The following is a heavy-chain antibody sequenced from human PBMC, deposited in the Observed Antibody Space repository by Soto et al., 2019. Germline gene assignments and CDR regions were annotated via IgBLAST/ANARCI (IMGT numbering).Heavy chain of an antibody. D-gene: IGHD4-17*01. Sequence: GGSLRLSCAASGFTFSNAWMSWVRQAPGKGLEWVGRIKSKTDGGTTDYAAPVKGRFTISRDDSKNTLYLQMNSLKTEDTAVYYCTTDLDYGDYYVDAFDIWGQGTMVTVSS. J-gene: IGHJ3*02. CDR1: GFTFSNAW. V-gene: IGHV3-15*01. CDR2: IKSKTDGGTT. CDR3: TTDLDYGDYYVDAFDI.